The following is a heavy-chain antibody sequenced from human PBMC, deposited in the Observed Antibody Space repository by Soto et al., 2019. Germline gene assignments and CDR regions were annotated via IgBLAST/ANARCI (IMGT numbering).Heavy chain of an antibody. V-gene: IGHV4-34*01. CDR1: GGSFSGYY. Sequence: QVQLQQWGAGLLKPSETLSLTCAVYGGSFSGYYWSWIRQPPGKGLEWIGEINHSGSTNYNPSLKSRVTISVDTSKNQFSLKLSSVTAADTAVYYCARDRIVVVPAAIPHYYYYYGMDVWGQGTTVTVSS. D-gene: IGHD2-2*02. CDR2: INHSGST. CDR3: ARDRIVVVPAAIPHYYYYYGMDV. J-gene: IGHJ6*02.